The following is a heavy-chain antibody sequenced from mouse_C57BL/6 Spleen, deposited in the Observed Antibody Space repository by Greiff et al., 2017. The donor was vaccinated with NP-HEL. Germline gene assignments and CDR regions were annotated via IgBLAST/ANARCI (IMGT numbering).Heavy chain of an antibody. CDR1: GYTFTSYW. V-gene: IGHV1-59*01. J-gene: IGHJ3*01. CDR3: ARPLYGNPFAY. CDR2: IDPSDSYT. D-gene: IGHD2-1*01. Sequence: QVQLQQPGAELVRPGTSVKLSCKASGYTFTSYWMHWVKQRPGQGLEWIGVIDPSDSYTNYNQKFKGKATLTVDTSSSTAYMQLSSLTSEDSAVYYGARPLYGNPFAYWGQGTLVTVSA.